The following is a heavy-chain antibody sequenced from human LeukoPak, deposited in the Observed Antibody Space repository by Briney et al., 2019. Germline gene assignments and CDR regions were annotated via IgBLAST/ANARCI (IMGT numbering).Heavy chain of an antibody. CDR3: AKERAVVPRGGMDV. D-gene: IGHD2-2*01. V-gene: IGHV3-23*01. CDR2: ISGSGGSA. CDR1: GFTFSSYA. Sequence: GGSLRLSCAASGFTFSSYAMSWVRQAPGKGLEWVSAISGSGGSAYYADSVKGRFTISRDTSKNTLYLQMNSLRAEDTAVYYCAKERAVVPRGGMDVWGQGTTVTVSS. J-gene: IGHJ6*02.